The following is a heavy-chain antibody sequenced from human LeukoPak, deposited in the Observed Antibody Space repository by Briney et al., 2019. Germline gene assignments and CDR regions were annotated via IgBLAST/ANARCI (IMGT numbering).Heavy chain of an antibody. D-gene: IGHD3-16*01. CDR1: GYTFTSYD. V-gene: IGHV1-8*01. Sequence: GASVKVSCKASGYTFTSYDINWVRQATGQGLEWMGWMNPNSGNTGYAQKFQGRVTITADKSTSTAYMELSSLRSEDTAVYYCASTGLDHVWLDYWGQGTLVTVSS. CDR3: ASTGLDHVWLDY. J-gene: IGHJ4*02. CDR2: MNPNSGNT.